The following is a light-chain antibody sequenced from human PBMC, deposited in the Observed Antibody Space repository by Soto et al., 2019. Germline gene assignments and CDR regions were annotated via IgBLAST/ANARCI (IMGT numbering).Light chain of an antibody. CDR1: SSDVGGYNY. CDR2: DVS. V-gene: IGLV2-14*01. CDR3: SSYTTSGSLV. J-gene: IGLJ2*01. Sequence: QSALTQPASVSGSPGQSITISCTGTSSDVGGYNYVSWYQQHPGKAPKLMIYDVSNRPSGVSNRFSGSKSDNTASLTISGLQAEDEADYYCSSYTTSGSLVFGGGTKLTVL.